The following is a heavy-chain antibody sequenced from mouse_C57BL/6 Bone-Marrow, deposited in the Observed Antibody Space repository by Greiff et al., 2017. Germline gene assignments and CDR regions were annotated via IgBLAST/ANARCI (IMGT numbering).Heavy chain of an antibody. D-gene: IGHD3-2*02. CDR2: IDPEDGET. J-gene: IGHJ2*01. CDR1: GFNIKDYY. Sequence: EVQLQESGAELVKPGASVKLSCTASGFNIKDYYMHWVKQRTEQGLEWIGRIDPEDGETKYAPKFQGKATITADTSSNTAYLRLSSLTSEDTAVYYCARAAQAPGPRVSFDYWGQGTTLTVSS. CDR3: ARAAQAPGPRVSFDY. V-gene: IGHV14-2*01.